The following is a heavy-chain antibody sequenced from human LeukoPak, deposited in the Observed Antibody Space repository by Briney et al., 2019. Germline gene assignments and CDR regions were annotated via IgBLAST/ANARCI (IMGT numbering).Heavy chain of an antibody. J-gene: IGHJ4*02. D-gene: IGHD6-13*01. CDR2: INHSGST. V-gene: IGHV4-34*01. Sequence: SETLSLTCAVYGGSFSGYYWSWIRQPPGKGLERIGEINHSGSTNYNPSLKSRVTISVDTSKNQFSLKLSSVTAADTAVYYCARLGSLRSSSWYSRYPFDYWGQGTLVTVSS. CDR1: GGSFSGYY. CDR3: ARLGSLRSSSWYSRYPFDY.